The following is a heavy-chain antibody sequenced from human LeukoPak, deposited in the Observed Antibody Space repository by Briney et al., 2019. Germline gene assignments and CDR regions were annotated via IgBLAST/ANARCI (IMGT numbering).Heavy chain of an antibody. V-gene: IGHV4-4*07. CDR2: IYSTGST. D-gene: IGHD6-13*01. Sequence: SETLSLTCTVSGGSTSSYYWSWIRQPAGKGLEWIGRIYSTGSTNYNPSLKSRVTMSVDTSKNQFSLRLRSVTAADTAVYYCARQIASAGTAGFDFWGQGALVTVSS. CDR1: GGSTSSYY. CDR3: ARQIASAGTAGFDF. J-gene: IGHJ4*02.